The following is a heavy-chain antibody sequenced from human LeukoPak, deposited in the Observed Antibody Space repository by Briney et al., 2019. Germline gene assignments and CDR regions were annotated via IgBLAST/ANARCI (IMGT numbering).Heavy chain of an antibody. CDR2: INHSGST. Sequence: SETLSLTCAVYGGSFSGYYWSWIRQPPGKGLEWIGEINHSGSTNYNPSLKSRVTISVDTSKNQFSLKLSSVTAADTAVYYCAKRYCSSTTCYDDRGAFDYWGQGTLVAVSS. CDR1: GGSFSGYY. V-gene: IGHV4-34*01. J-gene: IGHJ4*02. CDR3: AKRYCSSTTCYDDRGAFDY. D-gene: IGHD2-2*01.